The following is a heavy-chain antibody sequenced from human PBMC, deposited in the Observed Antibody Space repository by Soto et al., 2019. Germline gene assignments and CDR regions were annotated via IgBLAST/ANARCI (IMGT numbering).Heavy chain of an antibody. CDR2: IYYSGST. CDR3: AKGRSRGIAVAGPFDY. CDR1: GGSISSYY. V-gene: IGHV4-59*01. D-gene: IGHD6-19*01. J-gene: IGHJ4*02. Sequence: PSETLSLTCTVSGGSISSYYWSWIRQPPGKGLEWIGYIYYSGSTNYNPSLKCRVTISVDTSKNQFSLKLSSVTAADTAVYYCAKGRSRGIAVAGPFDYWGQGTLVS.